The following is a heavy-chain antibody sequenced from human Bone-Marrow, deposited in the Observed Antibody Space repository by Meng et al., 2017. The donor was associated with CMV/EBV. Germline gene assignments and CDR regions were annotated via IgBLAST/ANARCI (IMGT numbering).Heavy chain of an antibody. V-gene: IGHV3-23*01. CDR2: IVGSGGST. CDR3: ARGDSSTTWLVFDY. CDR1: GFTFSNYA. J-gene: IGHJ4*02. D-gene: IGHD6-13*01. Sequence: GESLKISCGASGFTFSNYAMSWVRQAPGKGLQWVSAIVGSGGSTYYADSVKGRFTISRDDSRNTLYLQMNSLRVDDTAVFYCARGDSSTTWLVFDYWGLGTLVTVSS.